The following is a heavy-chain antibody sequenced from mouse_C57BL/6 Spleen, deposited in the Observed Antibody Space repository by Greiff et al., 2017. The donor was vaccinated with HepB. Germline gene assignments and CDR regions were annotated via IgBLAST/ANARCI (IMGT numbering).Heavy chain of an antibody. CDR2: IHPSDSDT. V-gene: IGHV1-74*01. J-gene: IGHJ4*01. CDR3: AIGGGYDDYAMDY. Sequence: QVQLQQPGAELVKPGASVKVSCKASGYTFTSYWMHWVKQRPGQGLEWIGRIHPSDSDTNYNQKFKGKATLTVDKSSSTAYMHLSSLTSEDSSVYYCAIGGGYDDYAMDYWGQGTSVTVSS. CDR1: GYTFTSYW. D-gene: IGHD2-2*01.